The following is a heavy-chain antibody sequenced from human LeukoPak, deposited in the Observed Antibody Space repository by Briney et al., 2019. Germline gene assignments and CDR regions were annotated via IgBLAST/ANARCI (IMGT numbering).Heavy chain of an antibody. D-gene: IGHD6-6*01. CDR3: ARPRVEYNTSSEDY. CDR2: ISSGGGTI. CDR1: GFTFSDYY. J-gene: IGHJ4*02. Sequence: PGGSLRLSCEASGFTFSDYYMSWIRQGPGKGLEWISYISSGGGTIYYADSVKGRFTISRDNAKKSLYLQMNDLRAEDTAMYYCARPRVEYNTSSEDYWGRGTQVIVSS. V-gene: IGHV3-11*04.